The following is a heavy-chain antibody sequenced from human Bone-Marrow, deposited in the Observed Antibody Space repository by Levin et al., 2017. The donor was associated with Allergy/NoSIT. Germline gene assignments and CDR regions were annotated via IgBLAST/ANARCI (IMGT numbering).Heavy chain of an antibody. Sequence: GGSLRLSCAASGFTFSSYTMSWVRQNPGKGLERVAGIDGSGVATYHADSVRGRFTVSRDNSKNSLHLQMNSLRGKDTAIYYCARGGQGVALEHWGQGTLVTVSS. CDR1: GFTFSSYT. V-gene: IGHV3-23*01. CDR3: ARGGQGVALEH. D-gene: IGHD3/OR15-3a*01. J-gene: IGHJ4*02. CDR2: IDGSGVAT.